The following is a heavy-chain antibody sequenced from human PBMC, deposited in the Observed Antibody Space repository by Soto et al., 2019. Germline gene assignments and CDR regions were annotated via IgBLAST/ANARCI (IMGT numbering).Heavy chain of an antibody. CDR3: SRGILV. CDR2: ISYGGST. CDR1: GGSINSGGYC. D-gene: IGHD5-18*01. J-gene: IGHJ4*02. Sequence: QVQLQESGPGLVKPSQTLSLTCTVSGGSINSGGYCWSWIRQHPGKGLDWIGCISYGGSTSYNPSLKSRVTISVDTSQNQFSLKLTSVTAAATAVYSCSRGILVWGQGALITVSS. V-gene: IGHV4-31*03.